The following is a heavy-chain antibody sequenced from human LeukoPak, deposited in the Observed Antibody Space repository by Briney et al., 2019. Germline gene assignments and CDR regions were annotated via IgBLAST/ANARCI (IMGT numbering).Heavy chain of an antibody. CDR1: GGSISNSTYY. V-gene: IGHV4-39*07. CDR2: IYYSGST. CDR3: ARDVQGAYCSSTSCYNWFDP. D-gene: IGHD2-2*01. Sequence: SETLSLTCTVSGGSISNSTYYWGWIRQAPGKGLEWIGSIYYSGSTYYNPSLKSRVTISVDTSKNQFSLKLSSVTAADTAVYYCARDVQGAYCSSTSCYNWFDPWGQGTLVTVSS. J-gene: IGHJ5*02.